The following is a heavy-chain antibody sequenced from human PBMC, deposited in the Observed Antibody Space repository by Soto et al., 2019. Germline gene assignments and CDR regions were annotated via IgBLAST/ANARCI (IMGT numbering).Heavy chain of an antibody. CDR1: GFTLSNAW. Sequence: LRLSCAASGFTLSNAWMTWVRQAPGQGLVWVGRIKSKTDGGTADYAAPVRGRFTISRDDSKDTLYLQMSSLKTEDTAVYYCTTDAYYDTSGYWFWGQGTPVTVSS. CDR3: TTDAYYDTSGYWF. D-gene: IGHD3-22*01. CDR2: IKSKTDGGTA. J-gene: IGHJ4*02. V-gene: IGHV3-15*01.